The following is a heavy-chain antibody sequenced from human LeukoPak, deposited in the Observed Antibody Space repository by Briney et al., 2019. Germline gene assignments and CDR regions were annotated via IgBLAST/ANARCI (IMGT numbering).Heavy chain of an antibody. J-gene: IGHJ3*02. D-gene: IGHD4-23*01. Sequence: ASVKVSCTASGYTFTNYDINWVRQATGLGLEWMGWMNPNSGNTGYAQKLQGRVTMTTDTSTSTAYMELRSLRSDDTAVYYCAREYGGNSKAFDIWGQGTMVTVSS. V-gene: IGHV1-8*01. CDR2: MNPNSGNT. CDR1: GYTFTNYD. CDR3: AREYGGNSKAFDI.